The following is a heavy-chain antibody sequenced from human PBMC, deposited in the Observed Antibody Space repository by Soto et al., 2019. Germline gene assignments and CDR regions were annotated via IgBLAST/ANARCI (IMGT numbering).Heavy chain of an antibody. CDR2: IYYSGST. Sequence: QLQLQESGPGLVKPSETLSLTCTVSGGSISSSSYYWGWIRQPPGKGLEWIGSIYYSGSTYYNPSLKSRVTISVDTSKNQFSLKLSSVTAADTAVYYCARRWGYCISTSCYAGVWRYGSTPAGFDPWGQGTLVTVSS. CDR3: ARRWGYCISTSCYAGVWRYGSTPAGFDP. CDR1: GGSISSSSYY. J-gene: IGHJ5*02. V-gene: IGHV4-39*01. D-gene: IGHD2-2*01.